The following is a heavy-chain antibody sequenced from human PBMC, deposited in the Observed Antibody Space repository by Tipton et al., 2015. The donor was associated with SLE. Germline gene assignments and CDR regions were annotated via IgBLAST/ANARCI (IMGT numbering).Heavy chain of an antibody. Sequence: QLVQSGAEVKKPGASVKVSCRASGYTFTSYGISWVRQAPGQGLEWMGWINPYNGNTKYAQKFQGRVTMTTDTSTSTAYMELRSLRADDTAVYYGARECSGTGCLDYGGQGGLVVVSS. CDR1: GYTFTSYG. V-gene: IGHV1-18*01. CDR2: INPYNGNT. J-gene: IGHJ4*02. D-gene: IGHD2-2*01. CDR3: ARECSGTGCLDY.